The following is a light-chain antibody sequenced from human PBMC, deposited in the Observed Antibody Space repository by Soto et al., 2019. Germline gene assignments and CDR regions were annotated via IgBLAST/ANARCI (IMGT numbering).Light chain of an antibody. J-gene: IGKJ1*01. CDR2: AAS. V-gene: IGKV1-12*01. CDR3: QQSFSTPRT. CDR1: EDISTW. Sequence: DIQMTQSPSSVSASVGDRVTITCRSSEDISTWLAWYQQKPGKAPKLLIYAASSLESGVPSRFRGSGSGTEFTLTISSLQPEDFGTYYCQQSFSTPRTFGQGTKVDIK.